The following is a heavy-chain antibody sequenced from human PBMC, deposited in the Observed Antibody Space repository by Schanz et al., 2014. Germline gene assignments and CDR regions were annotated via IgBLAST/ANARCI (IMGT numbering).Heavy chain of an antibody. CDR1: GFSLDIFA. Sequence: EVHLLESGGGLVEPGGSLRLSCATSGFSLDIFAVSWVRQAPGKGLEWVSVIGVDGTTTYYADSVKGRFTISRDNSKNTLYLQMNSLRAEDTAVYYCARDHTTESYYSAGPPIDYWGQGTLLTVSS. V-gene: IGHV3-23*01. D-gene: IGHD1-26*01. J-gene: IGHJ4*02. CDR2: IGVDGTTT. CDR3: ARDHTTESYYSAGPPIDY.